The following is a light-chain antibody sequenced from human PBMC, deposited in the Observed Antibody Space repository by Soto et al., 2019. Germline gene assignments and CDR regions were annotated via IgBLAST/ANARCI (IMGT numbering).Light chain of an antibody. CDR2: EVS. CDR1: SSDIGTQDY. V-gene: IGLV2-8*01. CDR3: SSYTGDDFTFV. J-gene: IGLJ1*01. Sequence: QSALTQPPSASGSLGHAVTTSCTGTSSDIGTQDYVSWYQQHPGRAPKLIIFEVSKSPSGVPDRSSGSKSGNTASLSVSGLQPDDEAEYDCSSYTGDDFTFVFGTGTKVTVL.